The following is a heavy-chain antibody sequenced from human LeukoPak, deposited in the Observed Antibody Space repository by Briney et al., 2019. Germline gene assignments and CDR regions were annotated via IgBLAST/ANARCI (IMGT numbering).Heavy chain of an antibody. Sequence: GGSLRLSCAASGFTFSSYSMNWVRQAPGKRLEWLASTSSGGGVNFYADAVKGRFSISRDNGENSVYLQMNSLRAEDTAIYYCARDLGARGYWGQGTLVTVSS. CDR3: ARDLGARGY. D-gene: IGHD3-16*01. J-gene: IGHJ4*02. V-gene: IGHV3-21*01. CDR1: GFTFSSYS. CDR2: TSSGGGVN.